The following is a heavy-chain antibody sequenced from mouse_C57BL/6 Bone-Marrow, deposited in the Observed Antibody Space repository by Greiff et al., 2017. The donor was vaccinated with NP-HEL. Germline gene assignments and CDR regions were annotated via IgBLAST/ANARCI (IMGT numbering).Heavy chain of an antibody. Sequence: VQLQQPGAELVKPGASVKLSCTASGYTFTSYWMHWVQQRPGRGLEWIGRIDPNSGGTKYNEKFKSKATLTVDKPTSTAYMQLSSLTSEDSAVYYCASGAYYSKLEAMDYWGQGTSVTVSS. V-gene: IGHV1-72*01. J-gene: IGHJ4*01. CDR1: GYTFTSYW. D-gene: IGHD2-5*01. CDR2: IDPNSGGT. CDR3: ASGAYYSKLEAMDY.